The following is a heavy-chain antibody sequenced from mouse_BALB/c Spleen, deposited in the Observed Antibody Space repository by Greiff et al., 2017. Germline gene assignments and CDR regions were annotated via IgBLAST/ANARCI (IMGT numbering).Heavy chain of an antibody. CDR2: ISYSGST. Sequence: VQLQQSGPGLVKPSQSLSLTCTVTGYSITSDYAWNWIRQFPGNKLEWMGYISYSGSTSYNPSLKSRISITRDTSKNQFFLQLNSVTTEDTATYYCAKYDYDYAMDYWGQGTSVTVSS. CDR3: AKYDYDYAMDY. CDR1: GYSITSDYA. J-gene: IGHJ4*01. V-gene: IGHV3-2*02. D-gene: IGHD2-4*01.